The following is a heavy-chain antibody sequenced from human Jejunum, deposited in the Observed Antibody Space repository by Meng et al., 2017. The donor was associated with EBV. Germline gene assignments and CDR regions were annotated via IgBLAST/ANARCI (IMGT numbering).Heavy chain of an antibody. J-gene: IGHJ4*02. CDR2: IYWDDSR. V-gene: IGHV2-5*02. D-gene: IGHD1-26*01. CDR1: WCSISANGVG. CDR3: AHKGSGSYPLDY. Sequence: ITLNDSGPTLVKPTQTLTLTCAFSWCSISANGVGVAWIRQPPGKALEWLAVIYWDDSRLYSPSLRSRLTITKDTSKNQVVLIMTNMDPVDTATYYCAHKGSGSYPLDYWGQGTLVTVSS.